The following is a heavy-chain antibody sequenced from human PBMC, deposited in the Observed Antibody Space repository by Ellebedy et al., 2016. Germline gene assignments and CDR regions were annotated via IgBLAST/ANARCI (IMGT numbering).Heavy chain of an antibody. Sequence: GESLKISXAASEFTVSGTYMSWVRQAPGKGLDWVSVIYSGGSTYYADSVKGRFTISRDNSKNTLYLQMNSLRAEDTAVYYCARNTYYYGSGSYYFDYWGQGTLVTVSS. CDR3: ARNTYYYGSGSYYFDY. D-gene: IGHD3-10*01. CDR1: EFTVSGTY. V-gene: IGHV3-53*01. CDR2: IYSGGST. J-gene: IGHJ4*02.